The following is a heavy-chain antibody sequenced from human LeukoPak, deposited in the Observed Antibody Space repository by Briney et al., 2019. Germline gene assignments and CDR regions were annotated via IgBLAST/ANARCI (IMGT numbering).Heavy chain of an antibody. CDR2: IYYSGST. CDR1: GGSISSYY. J-gene: IGHJ4*02. Sequence: SETLPLTCAVSGGSISSYYWSWIRQPPGKGLEWIGYIYYSGSTNYNPSLKSRVTISVDTSKNQFSLKLSSVTAADTAVYYCARGLVGAAAIDYWGQGTLVTVSS. V-gene: IGHV4-59*01. D-gene: IGHD2-15*01. CDR3: ARGLVGAAAIDY.